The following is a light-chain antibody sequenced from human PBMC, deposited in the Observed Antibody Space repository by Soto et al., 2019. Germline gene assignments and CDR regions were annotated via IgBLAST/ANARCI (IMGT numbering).Light chain of an antibody. J-gene: IGLJ2*01. CDR1: SGHSSYI. Sequence: QLVLTQSPSASASLGASVKLTCTLSSGHSSYIIAWHQQQPEEGPRYLMKLNSDGSHTKGDVIPDRFSGSSSVAERYLTTSSLQSEDEADYYCQTWGTGIEVFGGGTKLTVL. V-gene: IGLV4-69*01. CDR3: QTWGTGIEV. CDR2: LNSDGSH.